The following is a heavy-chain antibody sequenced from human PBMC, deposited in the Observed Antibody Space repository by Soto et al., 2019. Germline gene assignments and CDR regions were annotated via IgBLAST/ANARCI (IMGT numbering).Heavy chain of an antibody. CDR2: IKHSGST. D-gene: IGHD2-15*01. CDR1: GGSFSGYY. Sequence: QVQLQQWGAGLLKPSETLSLTCAVYGGSFSGYYWCWIRQPPGKGLEWNGEIKHSGSTNYNPSLKSRVTISVDTSKIQFSLNLSSVTAADTAVYYCARGGVGIAATRSSFDSWGQGPLVTVSS. V-gene: IGHV4-34*01. J-gene: IGHJ4*02. CDR3: ARGGVGIAATRSSFDS.